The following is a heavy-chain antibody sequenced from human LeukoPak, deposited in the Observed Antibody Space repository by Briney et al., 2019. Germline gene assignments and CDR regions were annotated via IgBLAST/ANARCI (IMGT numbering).Heavy chain of an antibody. J-gene: IGHJ4*02. V-gene: IGHV4-39*01. D-gene: IGHD1-26*01. CDR2: ICYSGST. CDR3: ARLSGSSTGTFDY. CDR1: GGSISSSSYY. Sequence: PSETLSLTCTVSGGSISSSSYYWGWIRQPPGKGLEWIGSICYSGSTYYNPSLKSRVTISVDTSKNQFSLKLSSVTAADTAVYYCARLSGSSTGTFDYWGQGTLVTVSS.